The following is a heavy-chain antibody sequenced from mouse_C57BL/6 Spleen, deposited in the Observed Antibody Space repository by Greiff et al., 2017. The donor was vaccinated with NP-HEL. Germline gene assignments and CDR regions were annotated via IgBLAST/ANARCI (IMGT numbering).Heavy chain of an antibody. D-gene: IGHD2-5*01. CDR1: GYTFTSYW. J-gene: IGHJ1*03. CDR3: AMSYYSNYAWYFDV. V-gene: IGHV1-64*01. CDR2: IHPNSGST. Sequence: VQLQQSGAELVKPGASVKLSCKASGYTFTSYWMHWVKQRPGQGLEWIGMIHPNSGSTNYNEKFKSKATLTVDKSSSTAYMQLSSLTSEDSAVYYCAMSYYSNYAWYFDVWGTGTTVTVAS.